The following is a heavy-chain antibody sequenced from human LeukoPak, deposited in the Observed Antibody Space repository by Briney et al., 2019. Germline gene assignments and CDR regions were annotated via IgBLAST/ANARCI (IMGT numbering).Heavy chain of an antibody. CDR2: ISGSGGST. CDR3: AKDRACSGGSCYLPDAFDI. Sequence: PGGSVRLSCAASGFTFSSYAMSWVRQAPGKGLEWVSAISGSGGSTYYADSVKGRFTISRDNSKNTLYLQMNSLRAEDTAVYYCAKDRACSGGSCYLPDAFDIWGQGTMVTVSS. J-gene: IGHJ3*02. V-gene: IGHV3-23*01. CDR1: GFTFSSYA. D-gene: IGHD2-15*01.